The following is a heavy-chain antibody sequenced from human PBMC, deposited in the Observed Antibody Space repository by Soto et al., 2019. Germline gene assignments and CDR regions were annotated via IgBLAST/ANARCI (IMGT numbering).Heavy chain of an antibody. CDR3: ARGGGYGYGEQTFDY. D-gene: IGHD5-18*01. V-gene: IGHV3-33*01. Sequence: QVQLVESGGGVVQPGRSLRLSCAASGFTFSGYAMHWVRQAPGKGLEWVAVIWYDGTNTYYGDSVKGRFTVSRDNSKNTLWLQMSSLRVEDTAVYYCARGGGYGYGEQTFDYWGQGTLVTVSS. CDR2: IWYDGTNT. CDR1: GFTFSGYA. J-gene: IGHJ4*02.